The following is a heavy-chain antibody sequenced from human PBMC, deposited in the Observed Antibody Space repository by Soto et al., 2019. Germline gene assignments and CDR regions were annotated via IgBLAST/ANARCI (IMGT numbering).Heavy chain of an antibody. D-gene: IGHD2-15*01. J-gene: IGHJ3*02. CDR3: AHLGSCSGGSCYGFYAFDI. CDR2: ISGSGGST. V-gene: IGHV3-23*01. CDR1: GFTFSSYA. Sequence: GGSLRLSCAASGFTFSSYAMSWVRQAPGKGLEWVSAISGSGGSTYYADSVKGRFTISRDNSKNTLYLQMNSLRAEDTAVYYCAHLGSCSGGSCYGFYAFDIWGQGTMVTVSS.